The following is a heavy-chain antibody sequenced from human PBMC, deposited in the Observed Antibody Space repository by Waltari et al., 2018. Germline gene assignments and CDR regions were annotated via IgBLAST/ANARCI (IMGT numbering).Heavy chain of an antibody. CDR3: ARESVVVSGYDS. Sequence: EVQLVESGGGLVKPGGSLRLSCAASGFTFSSYSMNWVRQAPGKGLEWVSSISSSSSYIYYADSVKGRFTISRDNAKNSLYLQMNSLRAEDTAVYYCARESVVVSGYDSWGQGTLVTVSS. J-gene: IGHJ5*02. CDR1: GFTFSSYS. CDR2: ISSSSSYI. D-gene: IGHD5-12*01. V-gene: IGHV3-21*01.